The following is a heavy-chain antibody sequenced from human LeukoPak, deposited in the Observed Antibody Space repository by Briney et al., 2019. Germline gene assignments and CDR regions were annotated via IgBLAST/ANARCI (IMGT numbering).Heavy chain of an antibody. CDR1: GCTFTDYD. Sequence: ASVKVSCKASGCTFTDYDINWVRQATGQGLEWMGWMNPNSGNTGYTQKFQGRVTMTRNTSISTAYMELSSLRSEDTAVYYCARVRYYDSSGYLGPYYFDYWGQGTLVTVSS. V-gene: IGHV1-8*01. J-gene: IGHJ4*02. CDR2: MNPNSGNT. CDR3: ARVRYYDSSGYLGPYYFDY. D-gene: IGHD3-22*01.